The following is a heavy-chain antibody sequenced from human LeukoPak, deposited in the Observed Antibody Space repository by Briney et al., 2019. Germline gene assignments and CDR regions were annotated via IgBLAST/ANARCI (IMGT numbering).Heavy chain of an antibody. V-gene: IGHV3-23*01. J-gene: IGHJ4*02. CDR2: ISGSGGST. CDR1: GFTFSSYA. D-gene: IGHD3-10*01. CDR3: AKVLRFGELFSSFDY. Sequence: AGGSLRLSCAASGFTFSSYAMSWVRQAPGKGLEWVSAISGSGGSTYYADSVKGRFTISRDNSKNTLYLQMNSLRAEDTAVYYCAKVLRFGELFSSFDYWGQGTLVTVSS.